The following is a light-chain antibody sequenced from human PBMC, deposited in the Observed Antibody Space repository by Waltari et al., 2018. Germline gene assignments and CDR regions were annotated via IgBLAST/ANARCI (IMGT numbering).Light chain of an antibody. V-gene: IGLV3-21*01. Sequence: SSVLTQPPSVSVAPGKTATITCGGDGIRGKSVHWYQQQPGRAPVLVLYDDVGRPSGIPERFSGSNAGNTATLTVTRVEAGDEADYYCQVWDSSSDSVVFGGGTKLTVL. J-gene: IGLJ2*01. CDR2: DDV. CDR1: GIRGKS. CDR3: QVWDSSSDSVV.